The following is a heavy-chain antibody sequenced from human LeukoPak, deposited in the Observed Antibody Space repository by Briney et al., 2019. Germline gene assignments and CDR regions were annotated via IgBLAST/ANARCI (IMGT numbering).Heavy chain of an antibody. CDR3: AREEHDYVWGSYRYYYYYGIDV. V-gene: IGHV3-30*03. CDR2: LSFDGSNE. D-gene: IGHD3-16*02. CDR1: GFTFSSYG. J-gene: IGHJ6*02. Sequence: GRSLRLSCAASGFTFSSYGMHWVRQSPGRGLEWVSFLSFDGSNEFYADSLKGRFTISSDNSKDTLYLQMDSLRAEDTALYYCAREEHDYVWGSYRYYYYYGIDVWGQGTTVTVSS.